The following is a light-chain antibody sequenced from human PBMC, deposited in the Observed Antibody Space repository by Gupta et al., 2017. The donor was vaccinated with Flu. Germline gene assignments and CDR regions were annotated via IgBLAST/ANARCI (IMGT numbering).Light chain of an antibody. V-gene: IGLV3-21*02. Sequence: SYVLTQPPSVPLAPGQPARITCGGNNIGSKSVHGYQQKPGQAPVLVVYDNNDRPSGIPERFSVSNSGNTATLTISRVEAGGEAVYYCQVWDSSSDHPVFGGGTKLTVL. J-gene: IGLJ2*01. CDR2: DNN. CDR1: NIGSKS. CDR3: QVWDSSSDHPV.